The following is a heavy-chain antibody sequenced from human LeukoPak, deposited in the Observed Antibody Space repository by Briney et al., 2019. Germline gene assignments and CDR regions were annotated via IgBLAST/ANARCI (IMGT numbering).Heavy chain of an antibody. Sequence: GGSLRLSCAASGFTFSNHAMSWVRQAPGKGLEWVSTIGGSGSNTSYADSVKGRFTISRDNSKNTLYLQMNSLRAEDSAVYYCAKGGRFSSGWAYDYWGQGMLVTVSS. CDR3: AKGGRFSSGWAYDY. CDR1: GFTFSNHA. J-gene: IGHJ4*02. V-gene: IGHV3-23*01. CDR2: IGGSGSNT. D-gene: IGHD6-19*01.